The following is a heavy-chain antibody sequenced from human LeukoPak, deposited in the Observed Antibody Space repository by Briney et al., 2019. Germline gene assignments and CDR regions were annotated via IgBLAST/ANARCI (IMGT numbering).Heavy chain of an antibody. V-gene: IGHV5-51*01. CDR3: ARIGLIFRVVTS. J-gene: IGHJ4*02. D-gene: IGHD3-3*01. CDR1: GYSFSNSL. Sequence: GESLKISCKGSGYSFSNSLIGWVRQMPVKGLEWMGIIYPDDSDTKYSPSFQGQVTISADKSINTAYLQWSSLKASDTAIYYCARIGLIFRVVTSWGQGTLLTVSS. CDR2: IYPDDSDT.